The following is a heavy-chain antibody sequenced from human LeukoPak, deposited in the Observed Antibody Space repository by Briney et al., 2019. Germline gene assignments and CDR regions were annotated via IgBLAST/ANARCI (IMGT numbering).Heavy chain of an antibody. V-gene: IGHV3-33*01. D-gene: IGHD4-23*01. CDR1: GFAFSNYD. CDR2: IWYDGSNK. CDR3: ARDDYGGKLDI. J-gene: IGHJ3*02. Sequence: GRSLRLSCAASGFAFSNYDMHWVRQAPGKGLEWVAVIWYDGSNKYYADSVKGRFTISRDNSKNTLYLQMNSLRAEDTAVYYCARDDYGGKLDIWGQGTVVTVSS.